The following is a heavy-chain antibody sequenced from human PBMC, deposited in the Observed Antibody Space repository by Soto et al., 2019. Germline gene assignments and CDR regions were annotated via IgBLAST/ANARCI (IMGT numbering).Heavy chain of an antibody. Sequence: QVQLQESGPGLVKPSETLSLTCTVSGGSLSSYYWSWIRQPPGTGLEWIGYIYYSGSTNYNPSLKSXXIXSXXTSKNQFSLKLSSVTAADTAVYYCAREAVAAYFDYWGQGTLVTVSS. V-gene: IGHV4-59*01. J-gene: IGHJ4*02. CDR3: AREAVAAYFDY. CDR1: GGSLSSYY. D-gene: IGHD6-19*01. CDR2: IYYSGST.